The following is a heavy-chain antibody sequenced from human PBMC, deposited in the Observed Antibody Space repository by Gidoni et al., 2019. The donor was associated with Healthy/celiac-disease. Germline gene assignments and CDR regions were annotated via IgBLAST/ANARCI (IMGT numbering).Heavy chain of an antibody. D-gene: IGHD3-22*01. CDR2: IYTSGST. CDR3: AREGQHSSGYYYWGEKYWFDP. V-gene: IGHV4-61*02. CDR1: GGSIRSGSYY. Sequence: QVQLQESGPGLVKPSQTLSLTCTVSGGSIRSGSYYWRWIRQPAGKGLEWIGRIYTSGSTNYNPSLKSRVTISVDTSKNQFSLKLSSVTAADTAVYYCAREGQHSSGYYYWGEKYWFDPWGQGTLVTVSS. J-gene: IGHJ5*02.